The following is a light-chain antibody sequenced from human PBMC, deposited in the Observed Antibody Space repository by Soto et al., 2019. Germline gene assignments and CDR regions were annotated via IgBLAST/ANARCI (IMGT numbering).Light chain of an antibody. V-gene: IGKV1-5*03. CDR1: QSISSW. Sequence: DIRMTQSPSTLSASVGDRVTITCRASQSISSWLAWYQQKPGKAPKLLIYKASSLESGVPSRFSGSGSGTEFTLTISKLQPDGFATYYCQQYNSYSPTFGPGTKVDIK. CDR3: QQYNSYSPT. CDR2: KAS. J-gene: IGKJ3*01.